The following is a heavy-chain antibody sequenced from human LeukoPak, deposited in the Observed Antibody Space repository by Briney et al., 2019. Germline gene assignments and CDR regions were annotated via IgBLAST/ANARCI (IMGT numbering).Heavy chain of an antibody. J-gene: IGHJ3*02. CDR2: IYHSGST. D-gene: IGHD3-9*01. CDR3: AAEYYDILTGYYRVRAFDI. CDR1: GYSISSGYY. V-gene: IGHV4-38-2*01. Sequence: SETLSLTCAVSGYSISSGYYWGWIRQPPGKGLEWIGSIYHSGSTYYNPSLKSRVTISVDTSKNQFSLKLSSVTAADTAVCYCAAEYYDILTGYYRVRAFDIWGQGTMVTVSS.